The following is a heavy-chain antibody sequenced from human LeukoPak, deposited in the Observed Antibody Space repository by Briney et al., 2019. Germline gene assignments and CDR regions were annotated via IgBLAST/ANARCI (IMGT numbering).Heavy chain of an antibody. V-gene: IGHV4-59*01. CDR3: ASLDTPYYDFWSGYQGLDV. CDR1: GGSISSYY. Sequence: SETLSLTCTVSGGSISSYYWSWIRQPPGKGLEWIGYIYYSGSTNYNPSLKSRVTISVDTSKNQFSLKLSSVTAADTAVYYCASLDTPYYDFWSGYQGLDVWGKGTTVTVSS. J-gene: IGHJ6*04. CDR2: IYYSGST. D-gene: IGHD3-3*01.